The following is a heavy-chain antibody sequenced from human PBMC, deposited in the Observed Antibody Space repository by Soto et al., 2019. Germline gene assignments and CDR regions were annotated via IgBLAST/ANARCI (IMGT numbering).Heavy chain of an antibody. CDR3: VGTGTTDDF. CDR2: IFYSVDT. J-gene: IGHJ1*01. CDR1: GASVNTGDYY. D-gene: IGHD1-7*01. V-gene: IGHV4-30-4*01. Sequence: VQLQGSGPGLLKPSQTLSLTCTVSGASVNTGDYYWSYIRQPPGKGLEWLGYIFYSVDTYYNPFLKSRATISLNTSRNQFSLTLTSVTDADTALYYCVGTGTTDDFWGQGTLVTVSS.